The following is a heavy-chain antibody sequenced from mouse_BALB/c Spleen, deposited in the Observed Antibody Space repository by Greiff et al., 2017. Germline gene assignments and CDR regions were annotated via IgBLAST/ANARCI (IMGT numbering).Heavy chain of an antibody. V-gene: IGHV14-3*02. Sequence: DVKLQESGAELVKPGASVKLSCTASGFNIKDTYMHWVKQRPEQGLEWIGRIDPANGNTKYDPKFQGKATITADTSSNTAYLQLSSLTSEDTAVYYCARTYYGNSYAMDYWGQGTSVTVSS. CDR1: GFNIKDTY. D-gene: IGHD2-10*01. CDR3: ARTYYGNSYAMDY. J-gene: IGHJ4*01. CDR2: IDPANGNT.